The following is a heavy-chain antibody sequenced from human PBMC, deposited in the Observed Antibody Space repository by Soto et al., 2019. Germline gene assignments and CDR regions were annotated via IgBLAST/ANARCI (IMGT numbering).Heavy chain of an antibody. V-gene: IGHV4-59*01. J-gene: IGHJ4*02. CDR3: ATGYCSSTSCYGFDY. Sequence: SETLSLTCTVSGGSISSYYWSWIRQPPGKGLEWIGYIYYSGSTNYNPSLKSRVTISVDTSKNQFSLKLSSVTAADTAVYYCATGYCSSTSCYGFDYWGQGTLVTVSS. CDR2: IYYSGST. CDR1: GGSISSYY. D-gene: IGHD2-2*01.